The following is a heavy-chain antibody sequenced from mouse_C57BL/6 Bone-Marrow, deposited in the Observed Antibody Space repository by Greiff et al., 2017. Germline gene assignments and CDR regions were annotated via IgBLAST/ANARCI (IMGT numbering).Heavy chain of an antibody. CDR3: ARGDRRYFDV. V-gene: IGHV1-61*01. CDR2: IYPSDSET. CDR1: GYTFTSYW. Sequence: VQLQQPGAELVRPGSSVKLSCKASGYTFTSYWMDWVKQRPGQGLEWIGNIYPSDSETHYNQKFKDKATLTVDKSSSTAYMQLSSLTSEDSAVYYCARGDRRYFDVWGTGTTVTVSS. J-gene: IGHJ1*03.